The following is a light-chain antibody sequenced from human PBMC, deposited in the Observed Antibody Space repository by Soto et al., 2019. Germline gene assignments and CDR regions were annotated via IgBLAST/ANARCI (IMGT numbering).Light chain of an antibody. J-gene: IGKJ1*01. CDR3: QQYDSSPRT. V-gene: IGKV3-20*01. CDR2: AAS. Sequence: EIVMTQSPATLSVPPGERATLSFSASQSVSSTYLAWYQQKPGQAPRLLIYAASSRATGIPDRFSGSGSGTDFTLTISRLEPEDFAVYYCQQYDSSPRTFGQGTKVDIK. CDR1: QSVSSTY.